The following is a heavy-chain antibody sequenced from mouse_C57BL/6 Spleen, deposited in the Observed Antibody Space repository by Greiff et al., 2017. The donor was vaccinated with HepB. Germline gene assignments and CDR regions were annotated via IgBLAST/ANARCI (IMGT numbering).Heavy chain of an antibody. CDR3: AREEGGYGSYRGLFDY. V-gene: IGHV1-50*01. Sequence: QVQLQQPGAELVKPGASVKLSCKASGYTFTSYWMQWVKQRPGQGLEWIGEIDPSDSYTNYNQKFKGKATLTVDTSSSTAYMQLSSLTSEDSAVYYCAREEGGYGSYRGLFDYWGQGTTLTVSS. J-gene: IGHJ2*01. D-gene: IGHD1-1*02. CDR2: IDPSDSYT. CDR1: GYTFTSYW.